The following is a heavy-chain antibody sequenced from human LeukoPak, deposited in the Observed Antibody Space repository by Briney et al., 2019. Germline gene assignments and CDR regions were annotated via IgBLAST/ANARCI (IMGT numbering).Heavy chain of an antibody. CDR3: ARAGGGRWLQWPDDY. D-gene: IGHD5-24*01. Sequence: GASVKVSCKASGYTFTSYAMNWVRQAPGQGLEWMGWINPNSGGTNYAQKFQGRVTMTRDTSISTAYMELSRLRSDDTAVYYCARAGGGRWLQWPDDYWGQGTLVTVSS. CDR2: INPNSGGT. J-gene: IGHJ4*02. CDR1: GYTFTSYA. V-gene: IGHV1-2*02.